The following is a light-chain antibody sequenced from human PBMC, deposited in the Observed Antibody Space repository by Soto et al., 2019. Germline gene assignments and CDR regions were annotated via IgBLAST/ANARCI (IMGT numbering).Light chain of an antibody. CDR1: QTVSTNY. V-gene: IGKV3-20*01. CDR2: GAS. J-gene: IGKJ2*01. CDR3: QQYGSSPRT. Sequence: EIVLTQSPGTLSLSPGESATLSCRASQTVSTNYLAWYQQKPGQAPRLLIYGASSRDTGIPDRFSGSGSGPDFILTISRLEPEDFAVYYSQQYGSSPRTFGQGTKLEIK.